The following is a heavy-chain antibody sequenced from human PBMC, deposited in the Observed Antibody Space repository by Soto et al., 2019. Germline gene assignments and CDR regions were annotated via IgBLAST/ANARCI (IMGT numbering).Heavy chain of an antibody. CDR1: VFTFSSYA. V-gene: IGHV3-23*01. J-gene: IGHJ6*02. Sequence: GALRLSCAASVFTFSSYAMSWVRRAPGKGLEWVSAISGSGGSTYYADSVKGRFTISRDNSKNTLYLQMNSLRAEDTAVYYCAKADHYDILTGYYPYYYYGMDVWGQGTTVTVSS. CDR2: ISGSGGST. D-gene: IGHD3-9*01. CDR3: AKADHYDILTGYYPYYYYGMDV.